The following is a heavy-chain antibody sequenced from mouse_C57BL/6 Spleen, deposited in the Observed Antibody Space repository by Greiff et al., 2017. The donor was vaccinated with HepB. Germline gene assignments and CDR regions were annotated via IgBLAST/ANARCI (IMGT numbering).Heavy chain of an antibody. D-gene: IGHD1-1*01. CDR3: ARSHGSSYSWYFDV. J-gene: IGHJ1*03. V-gene: IGHV1-52*01. CDR2: IDPSDSET. Sequence: QVHVKQPGAELVRPGSSVKLSCKASGYTFTSYWMHWVKQRPIQGLEWIGNIDPSDSETHYNQKFKDKATLTVDKSSSTAYMQLSSLTSEDSAVYYCARSHGSSYSWYFDVWGTGTTVTVSS. CDR1: GYTFTSYW.